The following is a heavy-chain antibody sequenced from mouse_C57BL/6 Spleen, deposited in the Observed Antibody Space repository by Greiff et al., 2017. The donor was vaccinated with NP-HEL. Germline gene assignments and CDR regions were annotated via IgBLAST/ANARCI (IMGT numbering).Heavy chain of an antibody. D-gene: IGHD2-5*01. Sequence: EVKLVESGGDLVKPGGSLKLSCAASGFTFSSYGMSWVRQTPDKRLEWVATISSGGSYTYYPDSVKGRFTISRDNAKNTLYLQMSSLKSEDTAMYYCARHYSNYGYYAMDYWGQGTSVTVSS. CDR3: ARHYSNYGYYAMDY. J-gene: IGHJ4*01. CDR1: GFTFSSYG. V-gene: IGHV5-6*01. CDR2: ISSGGSYT.